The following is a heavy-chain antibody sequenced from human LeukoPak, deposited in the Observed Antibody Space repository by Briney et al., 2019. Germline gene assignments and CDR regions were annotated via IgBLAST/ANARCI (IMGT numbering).Heavy chain of an antibody. Sequence: SETLSLTCTVSGGSISSSSYYWGWIRQPPGKGLEWIGSIYYSGSTYYNPSLKSRVTISVDTSKNQFSLKLSSVTAADTAVYYCARHGVATVNASDIWGQGTMVTVSS. J-gene: IGHJ3*02. V-gene: IGHV4-39*01. D-gene: IGHD4-11*01. CDR2: IYYSGST. CDR3: ARHGVATVNASDI. CDR1: GGSISSSSYY.